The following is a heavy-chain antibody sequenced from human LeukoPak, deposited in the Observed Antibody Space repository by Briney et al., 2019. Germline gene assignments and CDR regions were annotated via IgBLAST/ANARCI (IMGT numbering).Heavy chain of an antibody. CDR3: ARGGGYSYGTFDY. Sequence: PSQTLSLTCTVSGGSISSDDYYWSWIRQPPGKGLEWVGYIYYSGSTYYNPSLKRRVTISVDTSKNQFSLKLSSVTAADTAVYYCARGGGYSYGTFDYWGQGTLVTVSS. J-gene: IGHJ4*02. D-gene: IGHD5-18*01. V-gene: IGHV4-30-4*01. CDR1: GGSISSDDYY. CDR2: IYYSGST.